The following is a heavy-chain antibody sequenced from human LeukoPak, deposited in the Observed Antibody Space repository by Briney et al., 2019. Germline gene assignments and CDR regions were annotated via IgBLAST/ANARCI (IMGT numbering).Heavy chain of an antibody. Sequence: SAVKVSCKASGYTFTSYGISWVRQAPGQGLDWMGWISAYNGNTNYAQMLQGRVTMTTDTSTSTAYMELRSLRSDDTAVYYCARGFRYFDWLPPYYFDYWGQGTLVTVSS. J-gene: IGHJ4*02. CDR1: GYTFTSYG. CDR2: ISAYNGNT. D-gene: IGHD3-9*01. V-gene: IGHV1-18*01. CDR3: ARGFRYFDWLPPYYFDY.